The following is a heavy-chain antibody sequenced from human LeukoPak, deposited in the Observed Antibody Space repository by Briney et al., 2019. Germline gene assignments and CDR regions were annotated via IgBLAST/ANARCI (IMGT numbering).Heavy chain of an antibody. V-gene: IGHV3-33*01. J-gene: IGHJ6*02. D-gene: IGHD2-2*01. CDR2: IWYDASNK. Sequence: PGRSLRLSCAASGFTFSSYGMHWVRQAPGKGLEWVAVIWYDASNKYYADSVKGRFTISRDNSKNTLYLQMNSLRAEDTAVYYCAREVRTIYYYYGMDVWGQGTTVTVSS. CDR1: GFTFSSYG. CDR3: AREVRTIYYYYGMDV.